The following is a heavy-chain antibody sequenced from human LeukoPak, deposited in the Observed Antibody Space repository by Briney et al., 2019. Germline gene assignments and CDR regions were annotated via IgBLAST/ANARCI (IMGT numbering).Heavy chain of an antibody. CDR1: GYSIRSGYQ. D-gene: IGHD4-11*01. CDR2: INYSGRT. CDR3: ARAEINDYNRY. V-gene: IGHV4-38-2*01. Sequence: SETLSLTCSVSGYSIRSGYQWGWIRQAPGKGLEWIGSINYSGRTYDNPSLKSRVTISIDTSKNQIFLKLRSTTAADTAHYYCARAEINDYNRYWGQGILFIVSS. J-gene: IGHJ4*02.